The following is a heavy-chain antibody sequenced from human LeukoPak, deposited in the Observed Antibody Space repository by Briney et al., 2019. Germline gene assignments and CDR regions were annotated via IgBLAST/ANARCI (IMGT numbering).Heavy chain of an antibody. D-gene: IGHD1-14*01. CDR3: AKDRGMQFPYYKNV. V-gene: IGHV3-23*01. CDR2: ITGSGGNT. J-gene: IGHJ6*03. CDR1: GFTFNNYA. Sequence: LPGGSLRLSCAASGFTFNNYAMTWVPQAPGQGLEWVSIITGSGGNTYYADSVKGRFIISRDNSKNTLYLQMNSLRVEDTAIYYCAKDRGMQFPYYKNVWGKGTRVTVSS.